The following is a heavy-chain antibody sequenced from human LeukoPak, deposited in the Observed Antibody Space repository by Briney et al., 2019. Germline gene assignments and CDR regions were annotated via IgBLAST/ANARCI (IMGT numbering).Heavy chain of an antibody. J-gene: IGHJ4*02. D-gene: IGHD3-3*01. CDR3: AKAFTYYDFWSGYDY. CDR2: IRYDGSNK. CDR1: GFTFSCYG. V-gene: IGHV3-30*02. Sequence: GGSLRLSCAASGFTFSCYGMHWVRQAPGKGLEWVAFIRYDGSNKYYADSVKGRFTISRDSSKNTLYLQMNSLRAEDTAVYYCAKAFTYYDFWSGYDYWGQGTLVTVSS.